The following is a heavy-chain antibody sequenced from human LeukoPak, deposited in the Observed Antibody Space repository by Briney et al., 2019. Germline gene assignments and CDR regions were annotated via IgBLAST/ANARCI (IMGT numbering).Heavy chain of an antibody. D-gene: IGHD5-12*01. CDR1: GFTFSNAW. Sequence: GGSVRLSCAASGFTFSNAWMSWVRQAPGKGLEWVGRIKSKVVGETTEYAAPVKGRFTISRDDSKNTVYLHMSSLKTEDTAVYYCTVHRDYDILGDWGQGTLVTVSS. J-gene: IGHJ1*01. CDR2: IKSKVVGETT. V-gene: IGHV3-15*01. CDR3: TVHRDYDILGD.